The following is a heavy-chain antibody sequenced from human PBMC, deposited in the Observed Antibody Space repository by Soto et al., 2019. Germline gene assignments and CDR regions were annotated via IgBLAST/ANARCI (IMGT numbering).Heavy chain of an antibody. CDR2: ISYDGSNK. CDR3: ARGKYYDFWSGYFGSPTDRYYYGMDV. Sequence: GGSLRLSCAASGFTFSSYWMHWVRQAPGKGLEWVAVISYDGSNKYYADSVKGRFTISRDNSKNTLYLQMNSLRAEDTAVYYCARGKYYDFWSGYFGSPTDRYYYGMDVWGQGTTVTVSS. V-gene: IGHV3-30-3*01. D-gene: IGHD3-3*01. J-gene: IGHJ6*02. CDR1: GFTFSSYW.